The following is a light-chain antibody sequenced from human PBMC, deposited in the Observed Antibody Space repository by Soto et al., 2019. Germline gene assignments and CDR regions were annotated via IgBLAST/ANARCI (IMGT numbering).Light chain of an antibody. V-gene: IGKV3-15*01. Sequence: EIVMTQSPATLSVSPGETATLSCRASQGVASSLAWYQQKPGQAPRLLIYGAYTRATGIPARFSGSGSGTEFTLTISSLQSEDFAVYYCQQYNNWPPWTFGQGTKVEIK. J-gene: IGKJ1*01. CDR1: QGVASS. CDR2: GAY. CDR3: QQYNNWPPWT.